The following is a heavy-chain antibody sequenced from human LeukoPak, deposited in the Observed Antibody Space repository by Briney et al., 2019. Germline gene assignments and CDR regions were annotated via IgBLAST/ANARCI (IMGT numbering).Heavy chain of an antibody. J-gene: IGHJ6*03. D-gene: IGHD2-21*01. CDR3: ARGGTVLAYCGGDCYNMDV. Sequence: ASVKVSCKASGYTFSNYGISWVRQAPGQGLEWMGWISSYIGAANYTQKLQGRVTMTTDTSTSTAYMELRSLRSDDTAVYYCARGGTVLAYCGGDCYNMDVWGKGTTVTVSS. CDR2: ISSYIGAA. CDR1: GYTFSNYG. V-gene: IGHV1-18*01.